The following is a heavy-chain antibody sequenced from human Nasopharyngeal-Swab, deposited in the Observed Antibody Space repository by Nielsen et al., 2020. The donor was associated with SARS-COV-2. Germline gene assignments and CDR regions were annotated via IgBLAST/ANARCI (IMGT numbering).Heavy chain of an antibody. CDR3: ARDPTYYDYVWGSYRYCYFDY. J-gene: IGHJ4*02. CDR1: GFTFSSYS. V-gene: IGHV3-21*01. CDR2: ISSSSSYI. D-gene: IGHD3-16*02. Sequence: GGSLRLSCAASGFTFSSYSMNWVRQAPGKGLEWVSSISSSSSYIYYADSVKGRFTISRDNAKNSLYLQMNSLRAEDTAVYYCARDPTYYDYVWGSYRYCYFDYWGQGTLVTVSS.